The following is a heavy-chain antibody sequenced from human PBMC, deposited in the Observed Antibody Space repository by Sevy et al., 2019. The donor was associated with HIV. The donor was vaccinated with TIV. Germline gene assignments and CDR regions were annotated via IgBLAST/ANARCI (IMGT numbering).Heavy chain of an antibody. V-gene: IGHV3-7*01. CDR3: ARERCSSRCEICQRYYYGMDV. D-gene: IGHD2-2*01. CDR2: INQDGSEK. J-gene: IGHJ6*02. CDR1: GFRFSDHW. Sequence: GGSLRLSCAASGFRFSDHWMSWVRQAPGRGLEWVANINQDGSEKYYVDSVEGRFTISRDNAKTSLYLQMDSLRAEDSAAYYCARERCSSRCEICQRYYYGMDVWGLGTTVTVSS.